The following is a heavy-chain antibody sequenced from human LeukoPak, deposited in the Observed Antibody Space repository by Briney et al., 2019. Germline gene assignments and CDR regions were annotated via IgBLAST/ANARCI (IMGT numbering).Heavy chain of an antibody. J-gene: IGHJ4*02. CDR1: GFTFSNYA. D-gene: IGHD4-23*01. CDR2: ISYDGSSE. V-gene: IGHV3-30*04. Sequence: PGGSLRLSCAASGFTFSNYAMHWVRQAPGKGLEWVAVISYDGSSEYYADSVKGRFTISRDNSKNTLYLQMNSLRAEDTAVYYCARSTTVVTAFDYWGQGTLVTVSS. CDR3: ARSTTVVTAFDY.